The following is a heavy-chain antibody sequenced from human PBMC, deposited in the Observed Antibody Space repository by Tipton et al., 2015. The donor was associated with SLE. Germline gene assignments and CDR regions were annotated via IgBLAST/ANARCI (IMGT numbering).Heavy chain of an antibody. J-gene: IGHJ4*02. CDR1: GGSISSSSYY. CDR3: AREGYSYGPFDY. D-gene: IGHD5-18*01. CDR2: IYYSGST. V-gene: IGHV4-39*07. Sequence: TLSLTCTVSGGSISSSSYYWGWIRQPPGKGLEWIGSIYYSGSTNYNPSLKSRVTISVDTSKNQFSLKLSSVTAADTAVYYCAREGYSYGPFDYWGQGTLVTVSS.